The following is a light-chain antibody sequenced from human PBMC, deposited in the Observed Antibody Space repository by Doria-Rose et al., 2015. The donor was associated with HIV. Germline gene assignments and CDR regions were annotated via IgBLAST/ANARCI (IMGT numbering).Light chain of an antibody. CDR2: EVS. CDR1: SSDAGGYNY. V-gene: IGLV2-14*01. CDR3: SSFTSSGTPYV. J-gene: IGLJ1*01. Sequence: ASVSGSPGQSITISCTGTSSDAGGYNYVSWYQQHPGKAPKLMISEVSNRPPGVSNRFSGSKSGNTASLTISGLQAEDEAGYYCSSFTSSGTPYV.